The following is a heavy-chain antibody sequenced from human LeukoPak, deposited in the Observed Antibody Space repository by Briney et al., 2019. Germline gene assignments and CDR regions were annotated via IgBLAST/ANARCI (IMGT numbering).Heavy chain of an antibody. CDR3: ARQSYYGSGSYYFDY. CDR2: IYYTGST. V-gene: IGHV4-59*08. CDR1: GGSISRYY. Sequence: SETLSLTCTVSGGSISRYYWSWIRQPPGKGLEWIGYIYYTGSTNYNPSLKSRVTISVDTSKNQFSLKLSSVTAAETAVYYCARQSYYGSGSYYFDYWGQGTLVTVSS. J-gene: IGHJ4*02. D-gene: IGHD3-10*01.